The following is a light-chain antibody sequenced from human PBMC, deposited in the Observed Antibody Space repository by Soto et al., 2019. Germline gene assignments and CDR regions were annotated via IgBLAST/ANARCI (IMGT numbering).Light chain of an antibody. CDR1: QSVSSN. CDR3: QQYNDWPLT. V-gene: IGKV3-15*01. CDR2: GAS. Sequence: EIVMTQSPATLSVSPRERATLSCRASQSVSSNLAWYQQKPGQAPRLLIYGASTRATGLPDRISGSGSGTEFTLTISSLQSEDFALYYCQQYNDWPLTFGGGTKVEIK. J-gene: IGKJ4*01.